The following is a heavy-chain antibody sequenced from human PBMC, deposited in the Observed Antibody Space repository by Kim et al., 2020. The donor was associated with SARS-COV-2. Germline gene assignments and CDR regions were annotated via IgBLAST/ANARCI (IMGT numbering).Heavy chain of an antibody. D-gene: IGHD2-21*02. Sequence: CQGRVTITADKSTSTAYMELSSLRSEDTAVYYCATSAYCGGDCYSGYFQHWGQGTLVTVSS. J-gene: IGHJ1*01. V-gene: IGHV1-69*02. CDR3: ATSAYCGGDCYSGYFQH.